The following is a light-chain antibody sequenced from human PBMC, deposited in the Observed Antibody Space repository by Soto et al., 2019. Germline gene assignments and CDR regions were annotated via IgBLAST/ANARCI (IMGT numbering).Light chain of an antibody. J-gene: IGKJ4*01. CDR1: QSVSSN. CDR3: QQYNNWPPLT. CDR2: GAS. V-gene: IGKV3D-15*01. Sequence: EIVMTQSPATLSVSPGERATLSCRASQSVSSNLAWYQQKPGQAPRRLIYGASTRATGIPARISGSGSGTEFTLTISSLQSEDVAVYYCQQYNNWPPLTFGGGTKVEIK.